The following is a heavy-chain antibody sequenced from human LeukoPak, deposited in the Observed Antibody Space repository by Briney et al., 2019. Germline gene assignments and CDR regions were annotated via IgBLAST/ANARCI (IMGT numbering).Heavy chain of an antibody. Sequence: GGSLRLSCAASGFTFSSYAMHWVRQAPGKGLEWVAVISYDGSNKYYADSVKGRFTISRDNSKNTLYLRMNSLRAEDTAVYYCARVGIAVAGSFDYWGQGTLVTVSS. J-gene: IGHJ4*02. CDR3: ARVGIAVAGSFDY. V-gene: IGHV3-30*04. D-gene: IGHD6-19*01. CDR1: GFTFSSYA. CDR2: ISYDGSNK.